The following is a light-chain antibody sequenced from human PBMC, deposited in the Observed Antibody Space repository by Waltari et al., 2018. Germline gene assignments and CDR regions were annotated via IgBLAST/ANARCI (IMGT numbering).Light chain of an antibody. CDR2: SNN. CDR1: SSNIGTNP. Sequence: QSVLTQPPSTSGTPGQRVTISCSGSSSNIGTNPVNVYQHLPGTAPKLLIYSNNQRPSGVPGRFSGSKSGTSASLAISGLQSEDEADYYCAAWDDTLNGYVFGTGTKVTVL. CDR3: AAWDDTLNGYV. V-gene: IGLV1-44*01. J-gene: IGLJ1*01.